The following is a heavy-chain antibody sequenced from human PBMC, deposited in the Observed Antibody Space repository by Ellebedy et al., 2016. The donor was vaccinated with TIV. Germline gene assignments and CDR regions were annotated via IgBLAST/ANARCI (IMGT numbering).Heavy chain of an antibody. CDR3: VRSGHSNGYFDY. Sequence: PGGSLRLSCAASGFTFSTYAMSWVRQVPGKGLEWVSRVTSDGSTTYYADSVKGRFTFSRDNSRNTVSLQMSGLKAEDTAIYYCVRSGHSNGYFDYWGQGTLVTVSS. J-gene: IGHJ4*02. CDR2: VTSDGSTT. CDR1: GFTFSTYA. V-gene: IGHV3-23*01. D-gene: IGHD3-10*01.